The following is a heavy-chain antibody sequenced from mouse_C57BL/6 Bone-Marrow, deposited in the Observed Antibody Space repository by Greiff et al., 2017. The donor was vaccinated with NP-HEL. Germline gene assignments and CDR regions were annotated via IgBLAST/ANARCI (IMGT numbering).Heavy chain of an antibody. Sequence: EVQLVESGGGLVKPGGSLKLSCAASGFTFSSYAMSWVRQTPEKRLEWVATISDGGSYTYYPDNVKGRFTISRDNAKNNLYLQMSHLKSEDTAMYYCARDGYYGSIDYWGQGTTLTVSS. CDR1: GFTFSSYA. D-gene: IGHD1-1*01. CDR3: ARDGYYGSIDY. V-gene: IGHV5-4*01. J-gene: IGHJ2*01. CDR2: ISDGGSYT.